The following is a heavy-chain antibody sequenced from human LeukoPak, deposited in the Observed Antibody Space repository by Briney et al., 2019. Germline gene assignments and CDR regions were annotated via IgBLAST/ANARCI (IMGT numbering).Heavy chain of an antibody. D-gene: IGHD5-18*01. CDR3: AKEGDSYGRPPLDY. CDR2: IRYDGSNK. V-gene: IGHV3-30*02. CDR1: GFTFSSYS. Sequence: GGSLRLSCAASGFTFSSYSMNWVRQAPGKGLEWVAFIRYDGSNKYYADSVKGRFTISRDNSKNTLYLQMNSLRAEDTAVYYCAKEGDSYGRPPLDYWGQGTLVTVSS. J-gene: IGHJ4*02.